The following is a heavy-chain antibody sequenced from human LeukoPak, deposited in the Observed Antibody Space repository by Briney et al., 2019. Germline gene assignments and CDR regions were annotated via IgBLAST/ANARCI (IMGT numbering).Heavy chain of an antibody. CDR3: AKDRPNYYDTSGHYYRRNGDC. J-gene: IGHJ4*02. CDR2: ITGSGAGT. D-gene: IGHD3-22*01. V-gene: IGHV3-23*01. Sequence: GGSLRLSCAASGFTFSNYAMSWVRQAPGKRLEWVSSITGSGAGTYYADSVKGRFTIFRDNSENTLHLQMNSLGVEDTAVYYCAKDRPNYYDTSGHYYRRNGDCWGQGTLVTVSS. CDR1: GFTFSNYA.